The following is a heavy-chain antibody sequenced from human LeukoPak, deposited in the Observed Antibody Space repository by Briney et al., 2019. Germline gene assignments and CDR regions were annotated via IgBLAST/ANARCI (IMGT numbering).Heavy chain of an antibody. CDR1: GFTFSSYS. D-gene: IGHD3-16*01. CDR3: ASHAGEWPYTAHPIDY. V-gene: IGHV3-21*01. J-gene: IGHJ4*02. Sequence: GGSLRLSCAASGFTFSSYSMNWVRQAPGKGLEWASSISSSSSSYIYYADSVKGRFTISRDNAKNSLYLQMNSLRAEDTAVYYCASHAGEWPYTAHPIDYWGQGTLVTVSS. CDR2: ISSSSSSYI.